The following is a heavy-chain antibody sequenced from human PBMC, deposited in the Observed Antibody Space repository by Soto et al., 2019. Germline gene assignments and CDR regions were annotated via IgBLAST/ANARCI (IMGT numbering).Heavy chain of an antibody. CDR1: GFTFSAYW. D-gene: IGHD1-1*01. V-gene: IGHV3-74*01. CDR3: ARGPRVSSTGTGAH. J-gene: IGHJ4*02. CDR2: ISDDGSTA. Sequence: LRLSCAVSGFTFSAYWMHWVRQVPGKGLTWVSRISDDGSTATYADSVKGRFVISRDNAKNSLYLEMNTLRADDSGLYYCARGPRVSSTGTGAHWGRGTLVTVSS.